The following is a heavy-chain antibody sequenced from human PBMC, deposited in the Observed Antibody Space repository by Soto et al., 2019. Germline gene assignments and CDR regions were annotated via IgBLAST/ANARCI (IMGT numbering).Heavy chain of an antibody. CDR3: ARVAAAVYYCYGMDV. J-gene: IGHJ6*02. Sequence: ASVKVSCKASGYTSTSYGISWVRQAPGQGLEWMGWISAYNGNTNYAQKLQGRVTMTTDTSTSTAYMELRSLRSDDTAVYYCARVAAAVYYCYGMDVWGQGTTVTVSS. V-gene: IGHV1-18*01. D-gene: IGHD6-13*01. CDR2: ISAYNGNT. CDR1: GYTSTSYG.